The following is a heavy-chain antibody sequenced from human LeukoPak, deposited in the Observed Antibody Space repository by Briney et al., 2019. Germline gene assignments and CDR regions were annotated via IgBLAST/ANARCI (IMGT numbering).Heavy chain of an antibody. CDR3: AKSLRFVVVPAAYFDY. Sequence: GGSLRLSCAASGFTFSSYAMSWVRQAPGKGLEWVSAISGSGGSTYYADSVKGRFTISRDNSKNTLYLQMNSLRAEDTAVYYCAKSLRFVVVPAAYFDYWGQEPWSPSPQ. D-gene: IGHD2-2*01. CDR1: GFTFSSYA. V-gene: IGHV3-23*01. J-gene: IGHJ4*01. CDR2: ISGSGGST.